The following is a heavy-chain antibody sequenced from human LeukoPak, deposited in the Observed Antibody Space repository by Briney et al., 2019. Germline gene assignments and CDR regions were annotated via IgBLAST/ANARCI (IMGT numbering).Heavy chain of an antibody. V-gene: IGHV3-53*01. CDR3: ARDGASPYGMDV. D-gene: IGHD3-16*01. CDR2: IYSGGST. J-gene: IGHJ6*02. Sequence: GGSLRLSCAASGFTVSSSYMSWVRQAPGKGLEWVSVIYSGGSTNYADSVKGRFTISRDNSKNTLYLQMNSLRAEDAAVYYCARDGASPYGMDVWGQGTTVTVSS. CDR1: GFTVSSSY.